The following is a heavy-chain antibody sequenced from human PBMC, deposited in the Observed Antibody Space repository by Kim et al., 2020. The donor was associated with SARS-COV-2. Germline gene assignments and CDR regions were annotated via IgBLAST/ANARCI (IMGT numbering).Heavy chain of an antibody. CDR3: ARGCFRSGYYTYYYYYGMDV. CDR1: GGSFSGYY. D-gene: IGHD3-3*01. J-gene: IGHJ6*02. V-gene: IGHV4-34*01. Sequence: SETLSLTCAVYGGSFSGYYWSWIRQPPGKGLEWIGEINHSGSTNYNPSLKSRVTISVHTSKNQFSLKLSSVTAADTAVYYCARGCFRSGYYTYYYYYGMDVWGQGTTVTVSS. CDR2: INHSGST.